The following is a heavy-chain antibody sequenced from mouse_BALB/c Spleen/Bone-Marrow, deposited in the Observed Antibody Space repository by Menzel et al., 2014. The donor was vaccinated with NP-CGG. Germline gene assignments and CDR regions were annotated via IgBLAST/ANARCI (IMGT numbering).Heavy chain of an antibody. CDR2: IYPYNGGT. CDR1: GYTFTDYN. J-gene: IGHJ2*01. CDR3: ARDYGSNY. Sequence: EVQLQQSGPELVKPGASVKISCKASGYTFTDYNMHWVKQSHGKSLEWIEYIYPYNGGTDYNQKFKSKATLTVDNSSSTAYMELRSLTSEDSAVYYCARDYGSNYWGQGTTLTVSS. V-gene: IGHV1S29*02. D-gene: IGHD1-1*01.